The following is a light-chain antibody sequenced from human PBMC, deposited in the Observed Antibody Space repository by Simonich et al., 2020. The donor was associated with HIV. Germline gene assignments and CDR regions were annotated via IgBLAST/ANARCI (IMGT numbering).Light chain of an antibody. Sequence: NFMLTQPHSVSESPGKTVTISCTRSSGGIASNFGQWYQQRPGSSPTIVIYEDDQRPSGVPDRFSGSIDSSSNSASLTISGLKTEDEADYYCQSYDSSNHWVFGGGTNLTVL. J-gene: IGLJ3*02. CDR2: EDD. V-gene: IGLV6-57*01. CDR3: QSYDSSNHWV. CDR1: SGGIASNF.